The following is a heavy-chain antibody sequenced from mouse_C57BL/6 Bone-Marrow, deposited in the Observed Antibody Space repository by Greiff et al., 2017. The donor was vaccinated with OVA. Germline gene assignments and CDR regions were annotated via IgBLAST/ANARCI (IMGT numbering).Heavy chain of an antibody. V-gene: IGHV1-82*01. Sequence: VQLQQSGPELVKPGASVKISCKASGYAFSSSWMNWVKQRPGKGLEWIGRIYPGDGDTNYNGKFKGKATLTADKSSSTAYMQLSSLTSEDSAVYFCARFEIPPYWYFDVWGTGTTVTVSS. CDR2: IYPGDGDT. D-gene: IGHD5-1-1*01. CDR1: GYAFSSSW. CDR3: ARFEIPPYWYFDV. J-gene: IGHJ1*03.